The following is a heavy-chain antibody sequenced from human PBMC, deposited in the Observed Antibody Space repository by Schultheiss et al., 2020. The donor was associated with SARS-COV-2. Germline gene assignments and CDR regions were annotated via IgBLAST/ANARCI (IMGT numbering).Heavy chain of an antibody. Sequence: SETLSLTCAVYGGSFSGYYWSWIRQPPGKGLEWIGEIYHSGSTNYNPSLKSRVTISVDTSRNQFSLKLSSVTAADTAVYYCARGLGYCSGGSCYPTYYYGMDVWGQGTTVTVSS. CDR3: ARGLGYCSGGSCYPTYYYGMDV. CDR1: GGSFSGYY. V-gene: IGHV4-34*01. J-gene: IGHJ6*02. CDR2: IYHSGST. D-gene: IGHD2-15*01.